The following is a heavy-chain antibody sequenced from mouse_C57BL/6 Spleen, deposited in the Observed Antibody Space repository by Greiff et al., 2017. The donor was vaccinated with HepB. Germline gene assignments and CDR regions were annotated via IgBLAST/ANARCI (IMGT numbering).Heavy chain of an antibody. Sequence: QVQLQQPGAELVRPGTSVKLSCKASGYTFTSYWMHWVKQRPGQGLEWIGVIDPSDSYTNYNQKFKGKATLTVDTSSSTAYMQLRSLTSEDSAVYYCARSLSTVVDYYAMDDWGQGTSVTVSS. D-gene: IGHD1-1*01. J-gene: IGHJ4*01. V-gene: IGHV1-59*01. CDR3: ARSLSTVVDYYAMDD. CDR1: GYTFTSYW. CDR2: IDPSDSYT.